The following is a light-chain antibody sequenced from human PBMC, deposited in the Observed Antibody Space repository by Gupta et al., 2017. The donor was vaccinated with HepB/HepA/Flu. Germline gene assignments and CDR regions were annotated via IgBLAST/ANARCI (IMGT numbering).Light chain of an antibody. CDR2: GAS. J-gene: IGKJ1*01. Sequence: LVITQSPATLSVSPGERATLSCRASQNVSISLAWYQQKPGQAPRLLIFGASTRATGIPARFSGSGSGTEFTLTISSLQSEDSAVYYCQQYNNWPPWTFGQGTKVEIK. V-gene: IGKV3-15*01. CDR1: QNVSIS. CDR3: QQYNNWPPWT.